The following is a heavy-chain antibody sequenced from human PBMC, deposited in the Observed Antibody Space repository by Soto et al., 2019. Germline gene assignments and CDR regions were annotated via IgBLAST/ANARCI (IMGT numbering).Heavy chain of an antibody. J-gene: IGHJ3*02. V-gene: IGHV3-30*18. CDR2: ISYDGSNK. D-gene: IGHD3-22*01. Sequence: PGGSLRLSCAASGFTFSSYGMHWVRQAPGKGLEWVAVISYDGSNKYYADSVKGRFTISRDNSKNTLYLQMSSLRAEDTAVYYCAKDSYYYDSSGYYLFRAADAFDIWGQGTMVTVSS. CDR3: AKDSYYYDSSGYYLFRAADAFDI. CDR1: GFTFSSYG.